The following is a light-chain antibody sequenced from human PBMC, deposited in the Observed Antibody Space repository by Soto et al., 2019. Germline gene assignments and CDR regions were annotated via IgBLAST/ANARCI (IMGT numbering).Light chain of an antibody. CDR2: AAS. V-gene: IGKV1-39*01. Sequence: IQMTQSPSSLSASVGDRVTITCRSSQSISSYLNWYQQKPGKAPKLLIYAASSLQSGVPSRFSGSGSGTDFTLTISSLQPEDFANYYCQQSYSTSGTFGQGTKVDIK. CDR1: QSISSY. CDR3: QQSYSTSGT. J-gene: IGKJ1*01.